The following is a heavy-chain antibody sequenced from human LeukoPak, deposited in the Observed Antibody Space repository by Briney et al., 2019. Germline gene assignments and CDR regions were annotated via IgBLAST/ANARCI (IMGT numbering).Heavy chain of an antibody. CDR1: GVSFNNYS. J-gene: IGHJ6*04. CDR3: ARSSRHYDLWSGFDYYDV. D-gene: IGHD3-3*01. CDR2: INHSGST. V-gene: IGHV4-34*01. Sequence: PSETLSLTCAVYGVSFNNYSWSWIRQPPGKGLEWIGEINHSGSTNYNPSLKSRVTISVDTSKNQFSLKLSSVTAADTAVYYCARSSRHYDLWSGFDYYDVWGKGTTVTVSS.